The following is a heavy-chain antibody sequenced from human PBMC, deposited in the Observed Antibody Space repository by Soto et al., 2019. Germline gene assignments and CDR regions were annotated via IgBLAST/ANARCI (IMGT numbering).Heavy chain of an antibody. D-gene: IGHD3-22*01. CDR1: GFTFSSYA. V-gene: IGHV3-30*04. CDR2: VSSDGSKK. CDR3: AKGDYYDSSGPFDY. J-gene: IGHJ4*02. Sequence: WGSLGLSCAASGFTFSSYAMHWVRQAPGKGLEWVAVVSSDGSKKYYADSVKGRFTISRDNSKNTLYLQMSSLRAEDTAVYYCAKGDYYDSSGPFDYWGQGTVVTVSS.